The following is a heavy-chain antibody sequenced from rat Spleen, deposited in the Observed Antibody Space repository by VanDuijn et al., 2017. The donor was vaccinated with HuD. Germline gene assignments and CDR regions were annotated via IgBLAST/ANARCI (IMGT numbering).Heavy chain of an antibody. V-gene: IGHV3-1*01. CDR3: ARSLGRVYNNYFDY. Sequence: EVQLQESGPGLVKPSQSLSLTCSVTDYSITSNFWGWIRKFPGNKMEWMGYISYSGVTSYNPSLKGRVSITRDTSKNQFFLHLNSVTTEDTATYYCARSLGRVYNNYFDYWGQGVMVTVSS. CDR2: ISYSGVT. D-gene: IGHD1-10*01. CDR1: DYSITSNF. J-gene: IGHJ2*01.